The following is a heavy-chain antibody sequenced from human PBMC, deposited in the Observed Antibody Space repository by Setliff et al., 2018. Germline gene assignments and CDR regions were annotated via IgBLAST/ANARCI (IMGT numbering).Heavy chain of an antibody. Sequence: ASVKVSCKASGYTFTSHYMHWVRQAPGLGLEWMGTINPSSGRTSYAQKFQGRVTMTRDTSTSTVYMDMSSLRAEDTAVYYCAKDGDYNFWSGYFRAYYYYYYMDVWGKGTTVTV. CDR1: GYTFTSHY. V-gene: IGHV1-46*01. CDR2: INPSSGRT. CDR3: AKDGDYNFWSGYFRAYYYYYYMDV. D-gene: IGHD3-3*01. J-gene: IGHJ6*03.